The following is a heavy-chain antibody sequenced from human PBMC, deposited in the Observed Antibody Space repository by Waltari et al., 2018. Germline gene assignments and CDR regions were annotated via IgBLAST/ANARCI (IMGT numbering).Heavy chain of an antibody. D-gene: IGHD2-2*01. V-gene: IGHV4-61*02. CDR1: GGSISSGSYY. Sequence: QVQLQESGPGLVKPSQTLSLTCTVSGGSISSGSYYWSWIRQPAGKGLEWIGRIYTSGSTNYNPSLKSRVTISVDTSKNQFSLKLSSVTAADTAVYYCARGTVAEYPYYFDYWGQGTWSPSPQ. CDR2: IYTSGST. CDR3: ARGTVAEYPYYFDY. J-gene: IGHJ4*02.